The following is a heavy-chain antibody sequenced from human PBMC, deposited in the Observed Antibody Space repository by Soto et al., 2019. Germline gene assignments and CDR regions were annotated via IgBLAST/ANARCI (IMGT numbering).Heavy chain of an antibody. D-gene: IGHD3-22*01. CDR3: AKGTRIYYDSSGYYLLGDAFDI. J-gene: IGHJ3*02. V-gene: IGHV3-23*01. CDR2: ISGSGGST. Sequence: EVQLLESGGGLVQPGGSLRLSCAASGFTFSSYAMSWVRQAPGKGLEWVSAISGSGGSTYYADSVKGRFTSSRDNSKNTLYLQMNSLRAEDTAVYYCAKGTRIYYDSSGYYLLGDAFDIWGQGTMVTVSS. CDR1: GFTFSSYA.